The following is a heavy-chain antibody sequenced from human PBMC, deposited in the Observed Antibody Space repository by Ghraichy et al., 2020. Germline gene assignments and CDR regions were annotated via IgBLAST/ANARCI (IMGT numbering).Heavy chain of an antibody. CDR1: GFTFSDYY. D-gene: IGHD2-15*01. V-gene: IGHV3-72*01. CDR3: ARTYCIGGSCYLWDA. Sequence: AGSLRLSCAVSGFTFSDYYMDWVRHAPGKGLEWVGRIRNKAKSYTTEYAASVKGRITISRDDSKNSLYLQMNSLKTEDKAVYYCARTYCIGGSCYLWDAWGQGTLVTVSS. J-gene: IGHJ5*02. CDR2: IRNKAKSYTT.